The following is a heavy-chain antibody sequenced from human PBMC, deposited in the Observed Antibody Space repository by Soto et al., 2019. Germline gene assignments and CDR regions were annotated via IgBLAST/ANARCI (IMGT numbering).Heavy chain of an antibody. D-gene: IGHD3-3*01. Sequence: EVQLLESGGGLVQPGGSLRLSCAASGFTFSSYAMSWVRQAPGKGLEWVSAISGSGGSTYYADSVKGRFTISRYNSKNTLYLQMNSLRAEDTAVYYCAKLSSGYLASLDYWGQGTLVTVSS. CDR2: ISGSGGST. J-gene: IGHJ4*02. V-gene: IGHV3-23*01. CDR1: GFTFSSYA. CDR3: AKLSSGYLASLDY.